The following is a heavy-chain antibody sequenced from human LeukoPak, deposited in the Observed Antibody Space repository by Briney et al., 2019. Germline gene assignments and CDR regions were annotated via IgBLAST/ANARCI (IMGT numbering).Heavy chain of an antibody. V-gene: IGHV1-24*01. CDR3: ATQSDYYGSGSYFDY. CDR1: GYTLTELS. D-gene: IGHD3-10*01. J-gene: IGHJ4*02. CDR2: FDPEDGET. Sequence: ASVKVSCKVSGYTLTELSMHWVRQAPGKGLEWMGGFDPEDGETIYAQKFQGRVTMTEDTSTDTAYMELSSLRSEDTAVYYCATQSDYYGSGSYFDYWGQGTLVTVSS.